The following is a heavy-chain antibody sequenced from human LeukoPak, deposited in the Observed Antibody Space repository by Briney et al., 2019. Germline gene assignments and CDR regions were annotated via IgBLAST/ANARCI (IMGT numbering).Heavy chain of an antibody. CDR3: ARGSYGSGSRLNYYYYYMDV. J-gene: IGHJ6*03. CDR2: MNPNSGNT. CDR1: GYTFTSYD. Sequence: GASVKVSCKASGYTFTSYDINWVRQATGQGLEWMGWMNPNSGNTGYAQKFQGRVTITRNTSISTAYMELSSLRSEDTAVYYCARGSYGSGSRLNYYYYYMDVWGKGTTVTVSS. D-gene: IGHD3-10*01. V-gene: IGHV1-8*03.